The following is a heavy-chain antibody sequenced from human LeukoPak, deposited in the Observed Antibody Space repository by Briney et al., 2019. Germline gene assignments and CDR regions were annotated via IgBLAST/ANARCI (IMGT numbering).Heavy chain of an antibody. CDR1: GFSFSSYW. CDR3: TRDVWGDRDNYFDC. CDR2: INSNGRST. J-gene: IGHJ4*02. Sequence: GGSLRLSCAASGFSFSSYWMHWVRQAPGKGLVWVSRINSNGRSTSYADSVKGRFTISRDNAKNTLYLEMNNLRAEDTAVYYRTRDVWGDRDNYFDCWGQGTLVTVSS. D-gene: IGHD2-8*01. V-gene: IGHV3-74*01.